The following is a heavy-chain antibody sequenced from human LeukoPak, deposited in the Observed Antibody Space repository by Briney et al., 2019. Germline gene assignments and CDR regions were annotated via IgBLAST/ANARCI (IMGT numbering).Heavy chain of an antibody. Sequence: GGSLRLSCTASGFTFGDYGMSWVRQAPGKGLEWVGFIRSKAYGGTTEYAASVKGRFTISRDDSKSIDYLQMNSLKTEDTAVYYCTRDWGTTGTTWAWDYWGQGTLVTVSS. CDR3: TRDWGTTGTTWAWDY. D-gene: IGHD1-7*01. V-gene: IGHV3-49*04. CDR2: IRSKAYGGTT. CDR1: GFTFGDYG. J-gene: IGHJ4*02.